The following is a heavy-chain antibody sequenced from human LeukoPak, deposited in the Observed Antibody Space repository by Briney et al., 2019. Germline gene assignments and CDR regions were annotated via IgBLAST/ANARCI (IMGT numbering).Heavy chain of an antibody. CDR2: ISSSGSTI. V-gene: IGHV3-11*04. D-gene: IGHD2-2*01. J-gene: IGHJ6*02. CDR1: GFTFSDYY. CDR3: ARDSIVVVPAAISSSGYYYGMDV. Sequence: GGSLRLSCAASGFTFSDYYMSWIRQAPGTGLEWVSYISSSGSTIYYADSVKGRFTISRDNAKNSLYLQMNSLRAEDTAVYYCARDSIVVVPAAISSSGYYYGMDVWGQGTTVTVSS.